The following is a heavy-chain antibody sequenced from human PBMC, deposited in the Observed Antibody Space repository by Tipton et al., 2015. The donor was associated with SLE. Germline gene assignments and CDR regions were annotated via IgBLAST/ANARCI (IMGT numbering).Heavy chain of an antibody. V-gene: IGHV3-23*01. D-gene: IGHD3-3*01. CDR2: ITGSGART. CDR1: GFTFSNYA. J-gene: IGHJ4*02. CDR3: ARSPVDYWNGYSA. Sequence: SLRLSCAASGFTFSNYAMSWVRQAPGKGLEWVSAITGSGARTYYIDSVKGRFTISRDNSKNSLYLQMNGLRAEDTAVYYCARSPVDYWNGYSAWGQGTLVAVSS.